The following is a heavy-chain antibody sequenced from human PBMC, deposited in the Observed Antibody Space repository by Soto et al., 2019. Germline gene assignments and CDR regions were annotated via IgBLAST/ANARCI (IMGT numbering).Heavy chain of an antibody. V-gene: IGHV4-34*01. CDR3: ATANWSHHYFDP. Sequence: SETLSLTCAVYGGSFSGYYWSWLRQPPGKGLEWIGEINHSGSPNYNPSLESRVTISVDTSKNQFSLKMTSVTAADTAIYYCATANWSHHYFDPWGQGTLVTVSS. J-gene: IGHJ5*02. CDR1: GGSFSGYY. CDR2: INHSGSP. D-gene: IGHD1-1*01.